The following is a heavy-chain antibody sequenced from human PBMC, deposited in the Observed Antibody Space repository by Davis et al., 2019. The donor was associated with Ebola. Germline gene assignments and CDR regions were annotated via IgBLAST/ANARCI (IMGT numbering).Heavy chain of an antibody. V-gene: IGHV3-13*01. CDR3: ARDGAPPYSYGYYYYYGMDV. CDR2: IGTSGYT. D-gene: IGHD5-18*01. CDR1: GFTFSNYD. Sequence: PGGSLRLSCAASGFTFSNYDMHWVRQATGKGLEWVSAIGTSGYTYYPGSVKGRFTISRENAKNSLYLQMDSLRAEDTAVYYCARDGAPPYSYGYYYYYGMDVWGQGTTVTVSS. J-gene: IGHJ6*02.